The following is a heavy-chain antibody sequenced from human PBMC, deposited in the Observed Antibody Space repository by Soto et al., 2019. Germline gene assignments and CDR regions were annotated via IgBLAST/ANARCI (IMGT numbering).Heavy chain of an antibody. Sequence: SETLSLTCTVSGGSISSGDYYWSWIRQHPGKGLEWIGCIYYSGITYYNPPLKSRVIISKEASKNQFSLNLRSVTAADTAVYYCARTTEEGSGNYYFDYWGQGTLVTVYS. CDR2: IYYSGIT. V-gene: IGHV4-31*03. J-gene: IGHJ4*02. CDR1: GGSISSGDYY. D-gene: IGHD3-10*01. CDR3: ARTTEEGSGNYYFDY.